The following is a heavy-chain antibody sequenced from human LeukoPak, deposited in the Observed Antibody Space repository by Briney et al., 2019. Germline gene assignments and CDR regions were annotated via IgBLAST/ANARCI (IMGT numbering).Heavy chain of an antibody. CDR1: AGSISSSY. CDR2: FHASGTT. J-gene: IGHJ4*02. V-gene: IGHV4-4*07. Sequence: SETLSLTCTVSAGSISSSYWSWIRQPAGKGLEWIGLFHASGTTNYNPSLKSRVTMSVDTSKNHFSLKLSSVTAADAAVYYCARGDYFDYWGQGTLVTVSS. CDR3: ARGDYFDY.